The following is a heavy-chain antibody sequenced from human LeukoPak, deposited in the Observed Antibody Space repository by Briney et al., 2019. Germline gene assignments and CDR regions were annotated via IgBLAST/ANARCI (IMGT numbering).Heavy chain of an antibody. CDR3: AKGRYDFWSGYYYFDY. CDR1: GFTFSSYG. Sequence: GGSLRLSCAASGFTFSSYGMHWVRQAPGKGLEWVAFIRYDGSNKYYADSVKGRFTISRDNSKNTLYLQMNSLRAEDTAVYYCAKGRYDFWSGYYYFDYWGQGTLVTVSS. CDR2: IRYDGSNK. J-gene: IGHJ4*02. D-gene: IGHD3-3*01. V-gene: IGHV3-30*02.